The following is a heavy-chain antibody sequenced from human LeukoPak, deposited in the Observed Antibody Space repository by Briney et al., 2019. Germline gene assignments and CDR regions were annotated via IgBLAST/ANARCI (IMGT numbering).Heavy chain of an antibody. Sequence: GGSLRLSCAACGFTFSSYGMHWVRQAPGKGLEWVAVIWYDGSNKYYADSVKGRFTISRDNSKNTLYLQMNSLRAEDTAVYYCAKDLRPVVVVAATYDYWGQGTLVTVSS. J-gene: IGHJ4*02. V-gene: IGHV3-33*06. CDR1: GFTFSSYG. CDR3: AKDLRPVVVVAATYDY. D-gene: IGHD2-15*01. CDR2: IWYDGSNK.